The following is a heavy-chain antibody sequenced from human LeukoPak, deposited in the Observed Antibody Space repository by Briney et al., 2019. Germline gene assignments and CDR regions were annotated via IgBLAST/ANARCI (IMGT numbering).Heavy chain of an antibody. CDR2: FDPEDGET. CDR1: GYTLTELS. V-gene: IGHV1-24*01. CDR3: ATAGGRSSSWLFDY. J-gene: IGHJ4*02. Sequence: ASVKVSCKVSGYTLTELSMHWVRQAPGKGLEWMGGFDPEDGETIYAQKFQGRVTMTEDTSTDTAYMELSSLRSEDTAVYYCATAGGRSSSWLFDYWGQGTPVTVSS. D-gene: IGHD6-13*01.